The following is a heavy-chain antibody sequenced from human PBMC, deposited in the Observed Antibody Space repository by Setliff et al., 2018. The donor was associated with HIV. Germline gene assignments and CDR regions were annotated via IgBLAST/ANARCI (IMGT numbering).Heavy chain of an antibody. D-gene: IGHD2-21*01. CDR1: GFIFSDYA. J-gene: IGHJ4*02. CDR2: ISGSGANP. V-gene: IGHV3-23*01. CDR3: VRDLARVIAH. Sequence: GGSLRLSCAASGFIFSDYAMTWVRQAPGKGLEWVSGISGSGANPYNADFVEGRFTISRDNGKNAVYLQMNSLTAEDTAPYYCVRDLARVIAHWGQGTLVTVSS.